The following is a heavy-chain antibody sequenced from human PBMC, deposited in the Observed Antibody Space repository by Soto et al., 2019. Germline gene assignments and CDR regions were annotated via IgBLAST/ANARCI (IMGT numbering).Heavy chain of an antibody. J-gene: IGHJ4*02. CDR1: GGSFSGYI. Sequence: QVQLQQWGAGLLKPSETLSLTCAVSGGSFSGYIWSWIRQSPGKGLQWIGQINHSGSAIYNPSLKSRVTISVHTSDTQFALELSSVTAAETAVYYGARGLISGSHYSGGWYYFDYWGQGTLVTVSS. D-gene: IGHD1-26*01. V-gene: IGHV4-34*01. CDR2: INHSGSA. CDR3: ARGLISGSHYSGGWYYFDY.